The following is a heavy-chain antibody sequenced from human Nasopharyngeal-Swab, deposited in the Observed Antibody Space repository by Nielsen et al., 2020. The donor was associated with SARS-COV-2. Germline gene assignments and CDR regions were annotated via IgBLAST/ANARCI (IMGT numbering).Heavy chain of an antibody. CDR1: GYSFTSYW. CDR2: IDPSDSYT. V-gene: IGHV5-10-1*01. CDR3: ARWVVDCSSTSCHYYFDY. J-gene: IGHJ4*02. Sequence: KVSCKGSGYSFTSYWISWVRQMPGKGLEWMGRIDPSDSYTNYSPSFQGHVTIPADKSISTAYLQWSSLKASDTAMYYCARWVVDCSSTSCHYYFDYWGQGTLVTVSS. D-gene: IGHD2-2*01.